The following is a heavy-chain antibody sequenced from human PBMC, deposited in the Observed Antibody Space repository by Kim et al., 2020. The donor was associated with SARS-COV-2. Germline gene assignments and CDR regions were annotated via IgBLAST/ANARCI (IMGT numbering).Heavy chain of an antibody. CDR1: GFTFSSYG. CDR3: ATDVLRAMLRATQNDY. J-gene: IGHJ4*01. CDR2: IWYDGSNK. V-gene: IGHV3-33*01. D-gene: IGHD3-10*01. Sequence: GGSLRLSCAASGFTFSSYGMHWVRQAPGKGLEWVAVIWYDGSNKYYADSVKGRFTISRDNSKNTLYLQMNSLRAEDTAVYYCATDVLRAMLRATQNDYWGQGTTVTVSS.